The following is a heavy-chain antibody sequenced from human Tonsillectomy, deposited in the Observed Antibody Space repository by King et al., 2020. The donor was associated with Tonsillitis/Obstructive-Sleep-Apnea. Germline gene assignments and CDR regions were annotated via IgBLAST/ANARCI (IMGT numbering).Heavy chain of an antibody. D-gene: IGHD1-26*01. Sequence: VQLVESGGGLVQPGGSLKLSCAASGFTFSGSAMHWVRQASGKGLEWVGRIRSKANSYATAYAASVKGRFTISRDDSKNTAYLQMNSLKTEDTAVYYCTRHLGWERRRDDAFDIWGQGTMVTVSS. V-gene: IGHV3-73*01. CDR3: TRHLGWERRRDDAFDI. CDR2: IRSKANSYAT. CDR1: GFTFSGSA. J-gene: IGHJ3*02.